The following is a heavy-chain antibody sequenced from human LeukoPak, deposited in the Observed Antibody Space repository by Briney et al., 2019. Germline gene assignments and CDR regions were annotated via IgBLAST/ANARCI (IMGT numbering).Heavy chain of an antibody. Sequence: GGSLRLSCAVSGFTFSSDWMIWVRQAPGKGLEWVANINPDGSEKNYVDSVRGRFTISRDNAKNSLYLQINSLRAEDTAVYYCARAGSRWGYGRYYYYMDVWGKGTTVSISS. J-gene: IGHJ6*03. D-gene: IGHD5-12*01. CDR3: ARAGSRWGYGRYYYYMDV. V-gene: IGHV3-7*01. CDR1: GFTFSSDW. CDR2: INPDGSEK.